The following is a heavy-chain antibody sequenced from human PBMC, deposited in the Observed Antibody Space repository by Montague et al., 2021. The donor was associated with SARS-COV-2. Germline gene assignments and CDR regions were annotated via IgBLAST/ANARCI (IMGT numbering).Heavy chain of an antibody. J-gene: IGHJ5*02. V-gene: IGHV4-39*01. CDR1: GGSISSSSYY. CDR3: ARHVIREGNVVVVVRNWFDT. CDR2: ICYSGST. D-gene: IGHD2-15*01. Sequence: SETLSLTCTVSGGSISSSSYYWGWIRQPPGKGLEWIGSICYSGSTYYNPSLKSRVTISVDTSKNQFSLKLSSVTAADTAVYYCARHVIREGNVVVVVRNWFDTWGQGTLVTVSS.